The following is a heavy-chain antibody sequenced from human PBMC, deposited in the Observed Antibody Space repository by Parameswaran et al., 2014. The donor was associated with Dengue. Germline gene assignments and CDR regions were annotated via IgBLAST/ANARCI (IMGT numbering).Heavy chain of an antibody. J-gene: IGHJ4*02. V-gene: IGHV1-18*01. D-gene: IGHD3-22*01. Sequence: PGASVKVSCKASGYTFTSYGISWVRQAPGQGLEWMGWISAYNGNTNYAQKLQGRVTMTTDTSTSTAYMELRSLRSDDTAVYYCARDISSGYYLYYFDYWGQGTLVTVSS. CDR2: ISAYNGNT. CDR1: GYTFTSYG. CDR3: ARDISSGYYLYYFDY.